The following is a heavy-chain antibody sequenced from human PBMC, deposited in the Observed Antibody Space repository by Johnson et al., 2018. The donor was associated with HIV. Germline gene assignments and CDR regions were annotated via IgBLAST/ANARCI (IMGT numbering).Heavy chain of an antibody. CDR1: GITISRNW. V-gene: IGHV3-74*01. CDR2: INSDGSST. D-gene: IGHD3-22*01. CDR3: ARERDYYDSGGYWVDAFDI. J-gene: IGHJ3*02. Sequence: VQLVESGGGLVQPGGSLTLSCAASGITISRNWMHWVRQAPGKGPVWVSRINSDGSSTNYADSVKGRFSITRDNAENTRYLQMNSLRAEDTAVYYCARERDYYDSGGYWVDAFDIWGQGTMVTVSS.